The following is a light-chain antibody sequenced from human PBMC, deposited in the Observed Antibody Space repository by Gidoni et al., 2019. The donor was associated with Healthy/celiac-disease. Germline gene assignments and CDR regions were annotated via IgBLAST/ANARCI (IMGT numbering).Light chain of an antibody. V-gene: IGKV1-39*01. J-gene: IGKJ2*02. Sequence: DIQMTQSPSALSASVGERVTITCRASQSISSYLNWYQQKPGKAPKLLIYAAYSVQSGVTSRFSGSGPGTDFTLTISSLQPEDFATYYCQQSYSTPRCTFGQGTKLEIK. CDR2: AAY. CDR3: QQSYSTPRCT. CDR1: QSISSY.